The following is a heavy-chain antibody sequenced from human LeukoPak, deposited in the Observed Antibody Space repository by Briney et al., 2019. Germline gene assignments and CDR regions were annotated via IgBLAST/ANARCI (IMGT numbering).Heavy chain of an antibody. V-gene: IGHV4-31*03. CDR3: ARGIAAAGSDYFDY. CDR1: GGSISSGGYY. J-gene: IGHJ4*02. CDR2: IYYSGST. D-gene: IGHD6-13*01. Sequence: SETLSLTCTVSGGSISSGGYYWSWIRQHPGKGLEWIGYIYYSGSTYSNPSLKSRVTISVETSKNQFSLKLSSVTAADTAVYYCARGIAAAGSDYFDYWGQGTLVTVSS.